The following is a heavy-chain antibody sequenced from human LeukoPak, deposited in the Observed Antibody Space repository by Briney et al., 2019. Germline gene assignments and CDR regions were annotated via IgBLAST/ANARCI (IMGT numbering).Heavy chain of an antibody. Sequence: GGSLRLSCAASGFTFSSYEMNWVRQAPGKGLEWVSYISSSGSTIYYADSVKGRFTISRDSAKNSLYLQMNSLRAEDTAVYYCARDYYGSGSSGFDYWGQGTLVAVSS. CDR1: GFTFSSYE. CDR3: ARDYYGSGSSGFDY. CDR2: ISSSGSTI. D-gene: IGHD3-10*01. V-gene: IGHV3-48*03. J-gene: IGHJ4*02.